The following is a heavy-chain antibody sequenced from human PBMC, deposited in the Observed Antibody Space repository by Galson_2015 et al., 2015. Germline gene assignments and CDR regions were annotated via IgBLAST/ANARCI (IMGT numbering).Heavy chain of an antibody. CDR1: GFTFSTYS. Sequence: SLRLSCAASGFTFSTYSMNWVRQAPGKGLEWVSSISDSSSYIYYADSVKGRFTISRDNAKNSLYLQMNSLRAEDTAVYYCARANCGGDCYLYPWYFDLWGRGTLVTVSS. CDR3: ARANCGGDCYLYPWYFDL. J-gene: IGHJ2*01. CDR2: ISDSSSYI. V-gene: IGHV3-21*01. D-gene: IGHD2-21*01.